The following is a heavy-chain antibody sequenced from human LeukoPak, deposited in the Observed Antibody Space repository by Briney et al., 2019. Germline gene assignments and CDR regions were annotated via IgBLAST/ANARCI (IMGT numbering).Heavy chain of an antibody. V-gene: IGHV1-24*01. CDR2: FDPEDGET. Sequence: SVKVSCKVSGYTLTELSMHWVRQAPGKGLEWMGGFDPEDGETIYAQKFQGRVTMTEDTSTDTAYMELSSLRSEDTAVYYCATSNISSSWGDYWGQGTLVTVSS. J-gene: IGHJ4*02. CDR3: ATSNISSSWGDY. CDR1: GYTLTELS. D-gene: IGHD6-13*01.